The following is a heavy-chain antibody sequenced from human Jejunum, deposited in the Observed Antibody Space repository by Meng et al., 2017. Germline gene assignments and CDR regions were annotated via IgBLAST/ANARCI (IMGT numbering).Heavy chain of an antibody. J-gene: IGHJ4*02. D-gene: IGHD5-12*01. CDR1: GFAFSSYA. CDR2: ISGSGGTT. Sequence: GGSLRLSCAASGFAFSSYAMAWIRQAPGRGLEWVSGISGSGGTTYYADSVKGRFTVSRDTSKNILYLQMHGLKVEDTAMYYCAKDVHIMRITDWDNWGQGTQVTVSS. V-gene: IGHV3-23*01. CDR3: AKDVHIMRITDWDN.